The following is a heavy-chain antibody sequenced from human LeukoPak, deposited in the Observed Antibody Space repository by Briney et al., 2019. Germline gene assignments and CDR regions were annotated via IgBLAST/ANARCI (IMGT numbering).Heavy chain of an antibody. CDR3: ARVIAAPLRPDAFDI. Sequence: GGSLRLSCAASGFTFSSYSMNWVRQAPGKGLEWVSSISSSSSYIYYADSVKGRFTISRDNAKNSLYLQMNSLRAEDTAVYYCARVIAAPLRPDAFDIWGQGTMVTVSS. D-gene: IGHD6-6*01. CDR2: ISSSSSYI. V-gene: IGHV3-21*01. CDR1: GFTFSSYS. J-gene: IGHJ3*02.